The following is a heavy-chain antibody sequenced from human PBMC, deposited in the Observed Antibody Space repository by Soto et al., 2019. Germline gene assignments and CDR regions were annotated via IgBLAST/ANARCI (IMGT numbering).Heavy chain of an antibody. Sequence: ASVKVSCKASGYTFTSYGISWVRQAPGQGLEWMGWISAYNGNTNYAQKLQGRVTMTTDTSTSTAYMELRSLRSDDTAVYYCARHRSGDFPTYYYYMDVWGKGTTVTVSS. V-gene: IGHV1-18*01. D-gene: IGHD2-21*02. CDR3: ARHRSGDFPTYYYYMDV. J-gene: IGHJ6*03. CDR2: ISAYNGNT. CDR1: GYTFTSYG.